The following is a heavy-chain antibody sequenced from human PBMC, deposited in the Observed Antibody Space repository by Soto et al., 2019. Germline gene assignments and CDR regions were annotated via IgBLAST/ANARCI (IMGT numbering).Heavy chain of an antibody. Sequence: SETLSLTCGIYGGSRRGFYWSWLRQTPRKELEWIGEISQDGSTFYSPSLKSRVTMFVDTSKDQFSLNLTSVTAADTAVYFCARVPPGPRYFHLWGQGTLVTVSS. CDR3: ARVPPGPRYFHL. V-gene: IGHV4-34*01. CDR1: GGSRRGFY. CDR2: ISQDGST. J-gene: IGHJ1*01.